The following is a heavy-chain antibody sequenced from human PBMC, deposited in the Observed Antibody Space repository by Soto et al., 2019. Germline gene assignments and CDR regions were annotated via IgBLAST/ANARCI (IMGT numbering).Heavy chain of an antibody. CDR3: ARVFLEGVLMVYAIRDYYYGMDV. CDR1: GGTFSSYA. D-gene: IGHD2-8*01. Sequence: QVQLVQSGAEVKKPGSSVKVSCKASGGTFSSYAISWVRQAPGQGLEWMGGIIPIFGTANYAQKFQGRVTITADESTSTAYMELSSLRSEDTAVYYCARVFLEGVLMVYAIRDYYYGMDVWGQGTTVTVSS. CDR2: IIPIFGTA. V-gene: IGHV1-69*01. J-gene: IGHJ6*02.